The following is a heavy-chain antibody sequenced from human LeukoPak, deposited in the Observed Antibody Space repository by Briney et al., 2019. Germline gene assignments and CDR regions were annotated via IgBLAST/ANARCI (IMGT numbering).Heavy chain of an antibody. Sequence: PGGSLRLSCAASGFIFSSYDMHCVRQATGKGLEWVSGIGTAGDTYYAGSVKGRFTISRENAKNSLYLQMNSLRAGDTAVYYCARWGRGYSYGSFDYWGQGTLVTVSS. V-gene: IGHV3-13*01. CDR3: ARWGRGYSYGSFDY. J-gene: IGHJ4*02. CDR2: IGTAGDT. CDR1: GFIFSSYD. D-gene: IGHD5-18*01.